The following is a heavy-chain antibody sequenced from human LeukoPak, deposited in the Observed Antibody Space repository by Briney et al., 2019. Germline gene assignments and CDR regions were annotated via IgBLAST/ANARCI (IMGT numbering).Heavy chain of an antibody. D-gene: IGHD1-26*01. CDR3: ARGGSYLDY. V-gene: IGHV3-30-3*01. CDR2: ISYDGSNK. CDR1: GFTFSSYA. J-gene: IGHJ4*02. Sequence: GGSLRLSCAASGFTFSSYAMHWVRQAPGKGLEWVAVISYDGSNKYYADSVKGRFTISRDNSKNTLYLQMNSLRAEDTAVYYCARGGSYLDYWGQGTLVTVSS.